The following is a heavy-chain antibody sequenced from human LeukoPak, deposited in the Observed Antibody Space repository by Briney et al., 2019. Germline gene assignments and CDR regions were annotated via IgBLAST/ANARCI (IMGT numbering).Heavy chain of an antibody. CDR3: ARDDGFKIFDY. CDR1: GFTFSSYA. D-gene: IGHD3-10*01. J-gene: IGHJ4*02. Sequence: AGGSLRLSCATSGFTFSSYAMTWVRRAPGKGLEWVSSISSSSSHIYYADSVKGRFTISRDNAKNSLYLQMNSLRAEDTAVYYCARDDGFKIFDYWGQGTLVTVSS. CDR2: ISSSSSHI. V-gene: IGHV3-21*01.